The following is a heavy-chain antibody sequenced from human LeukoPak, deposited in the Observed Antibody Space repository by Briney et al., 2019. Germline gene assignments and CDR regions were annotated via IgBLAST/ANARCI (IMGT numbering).Heavy chain of an antibody. CDR1: GGSISSYY. CDR3: ARVWWELRGFDY. J-gene: IGHJ4*02. D-gene: IGHD1-26*01. Sequence: SETLSLTCTVSGGSISSYYWSWIRQPPGKGLEWIGYIYYSGSTNYNPSLKSRVTISVDTSKNQFSLKLSSVTAADTAVYYCARVWWELRGFDYWGQGTLVTVSS. V-gene: IGHV4-59*08. CDR2: IYYSGST.